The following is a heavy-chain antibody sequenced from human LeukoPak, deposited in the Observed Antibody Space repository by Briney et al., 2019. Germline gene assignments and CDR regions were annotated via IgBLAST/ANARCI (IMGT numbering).Heavy chain of an antibody. V-gene: IGHV3-66*01. Sequence: GGSLRLSCAASGFTFDDYGMSWVRQAPGKGLEWVSVIYSGGSTYYADSVKGRFTISRDNSKNTLYLQMNSLRAEDTAVYYCASGITMVRGAGVDYWGQGTLVTVSS. CDR3: ASGITMVRGAGVDY. D-gene: IGHD3-10*01. J-gene: IGHJ4*02. CDR1: GFTFDDYG. CDR2: IYSGGST.